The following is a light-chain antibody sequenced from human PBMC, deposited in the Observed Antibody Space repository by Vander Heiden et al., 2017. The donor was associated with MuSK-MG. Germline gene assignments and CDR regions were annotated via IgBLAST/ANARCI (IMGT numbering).Light chain of an antibody. CDR3: QQSYSTPPIT. CDR1: QSISSY. CDR2: AAS. J-gene: IGKJ5*01. V-gene: IGKV1-39*01. Sequence: DIQMTPSPSSLSASVGDRVTITCRASQSISSYLNWYQQKPGKAPKLLIYAASSLQSGVPSRFSGSGSGTDFTLTISSLQPEDFATYYCQQSYSTPPITFGQGTRLXIK.